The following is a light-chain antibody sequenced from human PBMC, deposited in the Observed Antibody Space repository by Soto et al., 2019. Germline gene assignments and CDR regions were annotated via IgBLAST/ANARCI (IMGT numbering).Light chain of an antibody. V-gene: IGKV3-15*01. Sequence: EIVMTQSPATLSVSPGEGATLSCRASQSVSTNLAWYQQKPGQAPRLLIYGASVRATGIPARFSGSGSGTEFTLTITSLQAEDFAVYYCQQYYSTPWTFGQGTKVEIK. CDR2: GAS. CDR1: QSVSTN. J-gene: IGKJ1*01. CDR3: QQYYSTPWT.